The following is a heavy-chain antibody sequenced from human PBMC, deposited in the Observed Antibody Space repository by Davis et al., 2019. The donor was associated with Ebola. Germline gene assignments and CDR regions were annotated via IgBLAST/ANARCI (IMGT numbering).Heavy chain of an antibody. CDR2: IFYTGTT. J-gene: IGHJ4*02. CDR3: AIQLMGTTRVFDF. CDR1: GGSIRSSNYY. Sequence: MPSETLSLTCSVSGGSIRSSNYYCSWVRQPPGKGLEWIGSIFYTGTTYFNPSLSSRVAVSVDTSRNSFSLKLSSVTAADTAIYYCAIQLMGTTRVFDFWGQGTLVSVSS. V-gene: IGHV4-39*02. D-gene: IGHD1-1*01.